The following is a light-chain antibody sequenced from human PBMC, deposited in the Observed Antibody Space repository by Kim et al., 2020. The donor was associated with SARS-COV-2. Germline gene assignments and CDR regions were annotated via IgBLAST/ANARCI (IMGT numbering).Light chain of an antibody. CDR2: DVT. CDR1: SSDVGAYNY. V-gene: IGLV2-14*03. Sequence: PGQSINISCTGTSSDVGAYNYVSWYQQHPGKAPNLMIYDVTNRPSGVSDRFSGSKSGNTASLTISGLQAEDEADYYCSSYASGGILFGGGTQLTVL. J-gene: IGLJ2*01. CDR3: SSYASGGIL.